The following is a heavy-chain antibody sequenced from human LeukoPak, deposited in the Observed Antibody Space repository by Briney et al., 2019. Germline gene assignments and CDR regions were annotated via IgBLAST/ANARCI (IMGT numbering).Heavy chain of an antibody. J-gene: IGHJ4*02. CDR2: INPNSGGT. CDR1: VYTFTYYY. CDR3: ARARWQLVPYFDS. D-gene: IGHD6-6*01. V-gene: IGHV1-2*02. Sequence: GASVTVSFTSSVYTFTYYYMHWVRQAPGQGLEGMGWINPNSGGTNFAQKFQGRVAMTRDTSISTAYMELGSLRSDDTAVYYCARARWQLVPYFDSWGQGTLVTVSS.